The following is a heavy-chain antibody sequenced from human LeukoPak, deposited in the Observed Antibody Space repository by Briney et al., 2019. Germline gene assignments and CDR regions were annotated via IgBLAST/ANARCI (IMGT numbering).Heavy chain of an antibody. CDR2: IRYDGSNK. CDR3: AKDIAFRSGYYDLLPDY. Sequence: PGGSLRLSCAASGFSFSSWGMHWVRQAPGKGLDWVAFIRYDGSNKYYTDSVKGRFTISRDNSKNTLYLQMNSLRAEDRAVYYCAKDIAFRSGYYDLLPDYWGQGTLVTVSS. D-gene: IGHD3-9*01. J-gene: IGHJ4*02. CDR1: GFSFSSWG. V-gene: IGHV3-30*02.